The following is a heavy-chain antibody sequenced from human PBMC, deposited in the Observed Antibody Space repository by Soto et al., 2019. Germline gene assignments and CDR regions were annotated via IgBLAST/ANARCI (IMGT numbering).Heavy chain of an antibody. J-gene: IGHJ3*01. CDR3: TTDRPYTYGGVITT. Sequence: EVQLVESGGGLVKTGESLRLSCAVSGATFRNLWMAWVRQPPGKGLEWIGRIKSKFDGETTDYAAPVNGRFIISRDDSKNILFLQMNSLKSDDTAVYYCTTDRPYTYGGVITTWGQGTKVTVSS. D-gene: IGHD3-16*02. V-gene: IGHV3-15*01. CDR1: GATFRNLW. CDR2: IKSKFDGETT.